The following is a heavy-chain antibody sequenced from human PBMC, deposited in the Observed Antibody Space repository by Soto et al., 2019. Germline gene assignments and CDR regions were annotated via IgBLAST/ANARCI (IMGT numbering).Heavy chain of an antibody. J-gene: IGHJ6*02. V-gene: IGHV5-51*01. CDR1: GYSFINYC. CDR2: IYPGDSDT. Sequence: PGASLKISCKASGYSFINYCIGWVRQMPGKGLEWMGIIYPGDSDTKYSPSFQGQVTISADKSISTAYLRWSSLKASDTAMYYCARLTDYRPTNYYYYGMDVWGQGTTVTVSS. CDR3: ARLTDYRPTNYYYYGMDV. D-gene: IGHD4-4*01.